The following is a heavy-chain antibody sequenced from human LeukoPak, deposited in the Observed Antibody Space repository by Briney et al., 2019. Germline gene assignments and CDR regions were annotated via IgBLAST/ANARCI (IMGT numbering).Heavy chain of an antibody. CDR3: ARGHCRSSCAFDI. D-gene: IGHD2-2*01. Sequence: SETLSLTCTVSGGSISSGSYCWSWIRQPAGKGLEWIGRIYTSGSTNYNPSLKSRLTISVDTSKNQFSLKLSSVTAADTAVYFCARGHCRSSCAFDIWGQGTMVTVSS. CDR2: IYTSGST. J-gene: IGHJ3*02. V-gene: IGHV4-61*02. CDR1: GGSISSGSYC.